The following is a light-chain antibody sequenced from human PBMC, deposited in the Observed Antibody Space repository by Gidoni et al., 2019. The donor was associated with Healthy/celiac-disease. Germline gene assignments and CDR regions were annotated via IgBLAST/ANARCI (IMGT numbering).Light chain of an antibody. CDR3: QQYNSYSWT. CDR1: QSISSW. V-gene: IGKV1-5*03. CDR2: KAS. Sequence: DIQMTQSPSTLSASVGDRVTIPCRASQSISSWLAWYQQKPGKAPKLRIYKASSLESGVPSRFSGSGSGTEFTLTISSLQPDDFATYYCQQYNSYSWTFGQWTKVEIK. J-gene: IGKJ1*01.